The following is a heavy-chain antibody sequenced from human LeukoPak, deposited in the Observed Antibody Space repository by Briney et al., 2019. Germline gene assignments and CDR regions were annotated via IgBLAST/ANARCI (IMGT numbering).Heavy chain of an antibody. V-gene: IGHV3-11*01. CDR3: ARQQLWFDY. CDR2: ISSSGSTI. J-gene: IGHJ4*02. CDR1: GFSFSDYY. D-gene: IGHD5-18*01. Sequence: PGGSLRLSCAASGFSFSDYYMTWIRQAPGKGLEWVSYISSSGSTIYYADSVKGRFTISRDNAKSSLYLQMNGLRAEDTAVYYCARQQLWFDYWGQGTLVTVSS.